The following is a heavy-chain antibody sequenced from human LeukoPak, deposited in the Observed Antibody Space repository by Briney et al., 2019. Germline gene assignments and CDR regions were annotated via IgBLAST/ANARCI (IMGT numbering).Heavy chain of an antibody. CDR1: GFTFSDYY. CDR3: ARDRYVGATTAGDSDS. J-gene: IGHJ4*02. Sequence: GGSLRLSCAASGFTFSDYYMSWIRQAPGKGLEWVSYIGSSGSTIYYADSVEGRFTISRDNAKNSLYLQMNSLRAEDTAVYYCARDRYVGATTAGDSDSWGQGTLVTVSS. V-gene: IGHV3-11*01. D-gene: IGHD1-26*01. CDR2: IGSSGSTI.